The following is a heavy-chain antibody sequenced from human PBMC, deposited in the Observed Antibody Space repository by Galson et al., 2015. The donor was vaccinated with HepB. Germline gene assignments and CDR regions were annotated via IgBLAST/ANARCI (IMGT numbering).Heavy chain of an antibody. CDR3: ARLIGSSGLGYFDY. CDR2: ISAYNGNT. Sequence: SVKVSCKASGYTFTSYGISWVRQAPGQGLEWMGWISAYNGNTNYAQKLQGRVTMTTDTSTSTAYLELRSLRSDDTAVYYCARLIGSSGLGYFDYWGQGTLVTVSS. J-gene: IGHJ4*02. V-gene: IGHV1-18*04. D-gene: IGHD6-13*01. CDR1: GYTFTSYG.